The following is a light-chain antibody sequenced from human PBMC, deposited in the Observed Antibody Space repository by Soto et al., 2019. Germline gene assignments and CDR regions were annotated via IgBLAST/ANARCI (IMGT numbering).Light chain of an antibody. J-gene: IGLJ3*02. CDR3: QSYDSSLSAWKV. Sequence: QSVLTQPPSVSGAPGQRVSISCTGGNPTSGAGYDVNWYQQLPGTAPKLLIYANINRPSGVPDRFSGSKSGASAFLVITGLQAEDEADYYCQSYDSSLSAWKVFGGGTKLTVL. V-gene: IGLV1-40*01. CDR1: NPTSGAGYD. CDR2: ANI.